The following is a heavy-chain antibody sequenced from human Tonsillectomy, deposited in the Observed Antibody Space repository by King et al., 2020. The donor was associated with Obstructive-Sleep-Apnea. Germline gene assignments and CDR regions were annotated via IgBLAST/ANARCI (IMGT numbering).Heavy chain of an antibody. CDR3: VRDSSPFDI. J-gene: IGHJ2*01. V-gene: IGHV1-18*01. CDR2: ISAYNGNT. CDR1: GYTFTSIG. D-gene: IGHD2-2*01. Sequence: QLVQSGAEVKKPGASVKVSCKASGYTFTSIGISWVRQAPGQGLEWMGWISAYNGNTYYAQKLQDRVTMTTDTSTSTAYRELRSLRSDDTAVYYCVRDSSPFDIWGRGTLVTVSS.